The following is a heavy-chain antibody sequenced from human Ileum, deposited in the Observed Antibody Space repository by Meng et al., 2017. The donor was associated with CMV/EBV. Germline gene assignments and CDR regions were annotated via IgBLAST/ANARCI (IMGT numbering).Heavy chain of an antibody. CDR1: TYKCYNYT. V-gene: IGHV1-18*04. CDR2: DSGYNVDT. D-gene: IGHD1-14*01. CDR3: ARDRSNPGREGFYY. Sequence: QVQLSQSRPVVTEAGVSVTISCTTATYKCYNYTITRERQAPGQGLEWKGCDSGYNVDTHYAQKIQARATLTADTHTTTAYLELTGLRSDVAAVDYWARDRSNPGREGFYYWGQGTLVTVSS. J-gene: IGHJ4*02.